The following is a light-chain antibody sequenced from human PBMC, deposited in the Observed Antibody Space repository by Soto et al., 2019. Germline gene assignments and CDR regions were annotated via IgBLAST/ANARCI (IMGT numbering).Light chain of an antibody. J-gene: IGLJ1*01. CDR2: QDV. Sequence: SDELTQPPSVSVSPGETASSTCSGYNLGDKYVSWYQQKAGQSPLLVIFQDVKRPSGIPDRFSGSNSGNTATLTISGTQSIDEADYYCQAWDSSTFYVFGSGTKV. CDR1: NLGDKY. CDR3: QAWDSSTFYV. V-gene: IGLV3-1*01.